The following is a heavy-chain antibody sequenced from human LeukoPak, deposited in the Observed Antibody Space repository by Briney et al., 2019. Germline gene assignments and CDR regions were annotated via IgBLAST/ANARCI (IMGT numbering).Heavy chain of an antibody. D-gene: IGHD6-13*01. J-gene: IGHJ4*02. CDR3: ARDRDSSTWYSYFDY. CDR1: GGSISSSNW. V-gene: IGHV4-4*02. Sequence: SGTLSLTCAVSGGSISSSNWWSWVRQPPGMGLEWIGEIYHSGSTNYNPSLKSRVTISVDGSKNQFSLKLSSVTAADTAVYYCARDRDSSTWYSYFDYWGQGTLVTVSS. CDR2: IYHSGST.